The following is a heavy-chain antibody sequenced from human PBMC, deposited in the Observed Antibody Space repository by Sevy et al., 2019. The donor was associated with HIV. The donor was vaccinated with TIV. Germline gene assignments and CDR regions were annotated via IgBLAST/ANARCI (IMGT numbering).Heavy chain of an antibody. D-gene: IGHD6-13*01. V-gene: IGHV3-11*05. CDR1: GFIFRDRY. CDR3: AGDFMPVASAGTGALGV. J-gene: IGHJ6*02. Sequence: GGSLRLPCVASGFIFRDRYMSWIRQAPGKGLEWVSFISSRSSEINYADSVKGRFTVSRDNAKNSLYLQMNSLRAEDTAVYYCAGDFMPVASAGTGALGVWGQGTAVTVSS. CDR2: ISSRSSEI.